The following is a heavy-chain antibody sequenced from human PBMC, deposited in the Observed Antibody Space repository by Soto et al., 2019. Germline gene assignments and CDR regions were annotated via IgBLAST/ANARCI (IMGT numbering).Heavy chain of an antibody. V-gene: IGHV3-30-3*01. CDR1: GYTFTSYA. J-gene: IGHJ3*02. CDR3: ARDPGGYPLGIFNI. CDR2: ISDNGNTK. D-gene: IGHD2-8*02. Sequence: SCKASGYTFTSYAMHWVRQAPGKGLEWMAVISDNGNTKYLADSVKGRFTISRDTSKNTLYLQMSSLRVEDTAVYYCARDPGGYPLGIFNIWGQGTRVTVSS.